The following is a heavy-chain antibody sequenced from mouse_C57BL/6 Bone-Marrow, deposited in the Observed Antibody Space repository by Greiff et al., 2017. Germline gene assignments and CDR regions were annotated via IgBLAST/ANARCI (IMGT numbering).Heavy chain of an antibody. Sequence: VQLQQSVAELVRPGASVKLSCTASGFNIKNTYMHWVKQRPEQGLEWIGRIDPANGNTKYAPKFQGKAPITADTAANTAYLQLSILTSEDTAIDDCVRPIYYYGSSCAMDYWGQGTSVTVSS. V-gene: IGHV14-3*01. CDR1: GFNIKNTY. D-gene: IGHD1-1*01. CDR3: VRPIYYYGSSCAMDY. J-gene: IGHJ4*01. CDR2: IDPANGNT.